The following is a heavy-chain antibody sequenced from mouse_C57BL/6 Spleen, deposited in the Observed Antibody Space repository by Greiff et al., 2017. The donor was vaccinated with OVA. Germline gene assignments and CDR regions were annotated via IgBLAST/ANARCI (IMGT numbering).Heavy chain of an antibody. CDR1: GYTFTSYT. V-gene: IGHV1-4*01. CDR2: INPSSGYT. Sequence: VKLQESGAELARPGASVKMSCKASGYTFTSYTMHWVKQRPGQGLEWIGYINPSSGYTKYNQKFKDKATLTADKSSSTAYMQLSSLTSEDSAVYYCARGDLWFDVWGTGTTVTVSS. D-gene: IGHD1-1*02. CDR3: ARGDLWFDV. J-gene: IGHJ1*03.